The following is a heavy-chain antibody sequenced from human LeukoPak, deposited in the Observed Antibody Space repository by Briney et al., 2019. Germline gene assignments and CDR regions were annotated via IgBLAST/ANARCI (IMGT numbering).Heavy chain of an antibody. D-gene: IGHD1-26*01. CDR1: GFTFSSYA. J-gene: IGHJ3*02. Sequence: GGSLRLSCAASGFTFSSYAMNWVRQAPGKGLEWVSSISDTDDSTYDADSVKGRFTISRDNSKNTLYLQMNSLRAEDTAVYYCARGSGSYYSAFDIWGQGTMVTVSS. V-gene: IGHV3-23*01. CDR3: ARGSGSYYSAFDI. CDR2: ISDTDDST.